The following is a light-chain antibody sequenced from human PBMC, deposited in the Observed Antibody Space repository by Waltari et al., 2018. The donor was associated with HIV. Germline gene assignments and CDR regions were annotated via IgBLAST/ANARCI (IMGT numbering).Light chain of an antibody. J-gene: IGLJ3*02. CDR1: SSNIGSHT. CDR2: SNN. V-gene: IGLV1-44*01. Sequence: QSVLTQPPSASGTPGQRVTTSCSGSSSNIGSHTVHWYQQLPGTAPKLLIYSNNQRPSGVPDRFSGSKSGTSASLAISGLQSEDEADYYCAAWDDSLNGPVFGGGTKLTVL. CDR3: AAWDDSLNGPV.